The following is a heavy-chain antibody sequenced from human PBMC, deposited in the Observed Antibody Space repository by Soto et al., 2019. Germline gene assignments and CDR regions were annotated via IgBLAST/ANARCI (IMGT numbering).Heavy chain of an antibody. CDR2: IIPIFGTA. CDR1: GGTFSSYA. D-gene: IGHD4-17*01. J-gene: IGHJ6*02. Sequence: QVQLVQSGAEVKKPGSSVKVSCKASGGTFSSYAISWVRQAPGQGLEWMGGIIPIFGTANYAQKFQGRVTITADESTSTAYMELSSLRSEDTAVYYCVREPQLYGDYGYYYYGMDVWGQGTTVTVSS. CDR3: VREPQLYGDYGYYYYGMDV. V-gene: IGHV1-69*12.